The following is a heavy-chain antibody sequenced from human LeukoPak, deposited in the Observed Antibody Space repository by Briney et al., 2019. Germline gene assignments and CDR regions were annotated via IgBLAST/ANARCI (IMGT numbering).Heavy chain of an antibody. D-gene: IGHD3-16*01. CDR3: AASSGVTLGRF. CDR2: IYYTGIT. CDR1: GGSISSGTHY. J-gene: IGHJ4*02. Sequence: PSETLSLTCTVSGGSISSGTHYYNWIRQHPGKGLEWIGYIYYTGITSYNPSLKGRVIMSVDTSMNQVSLKVTSLTAADTAVYYCAASSGVTLGRFWGQGALVTVSS. V-gene: IGHV4-31*03.